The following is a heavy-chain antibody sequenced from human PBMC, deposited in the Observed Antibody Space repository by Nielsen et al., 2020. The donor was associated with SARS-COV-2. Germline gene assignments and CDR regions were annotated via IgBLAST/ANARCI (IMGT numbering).Heavy chain of an antibody. D-gene: IGHD3-22*01. CDR2: IYPGDSDT. CDR1: GYSFTSYW. CDR3: ARSGKYYYDSSGYFNDAFDI. Sequence: GESLKISCKGSGYSFTSYWIGWVRQMPGKGLEWMGIIYPGDSDTRYSPSFQGQVTISADKSISTAYLQWSSLKASDTAMYYCARSGKYYYDSSGYFNDAFDIWGQGTMVTVSS. V-gene: IGHV5-51*01. J-gene: IGHJ3*02.